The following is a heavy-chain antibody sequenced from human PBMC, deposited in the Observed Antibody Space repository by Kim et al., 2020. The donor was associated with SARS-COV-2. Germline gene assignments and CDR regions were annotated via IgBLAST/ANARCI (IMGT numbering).Heavy chain of an antibody. CDR2: IWYDGSNK. CDR1: GFTFSSYG. J-gene: IGHJ5*02. Sequence: GGSLRLSCAASGFTFSSYGMHWVRQAPGKGLEWLAVIWYDGSNKYYADSVKGRFTISRDNSKNTLYLQMNSLRAEDTAVYYCARDQIAVSWWFGEGSSPVWKNWFDPWGQGTLVTVSS. V-gene: IGHV3-33*08. CDR3: ARDQIAVSWWFGEGSSPVWKNWFDP. D-gene: IGHD3-10*01.